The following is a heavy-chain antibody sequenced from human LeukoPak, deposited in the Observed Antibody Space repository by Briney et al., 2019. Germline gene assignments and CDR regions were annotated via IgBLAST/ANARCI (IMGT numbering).Heavy chain of an antibody. CDR3: ARKISGSYYGLDY. J-gene: IGHJ4*02. D-gene: IGHD1-26*01. Sequence: PGESLKISCKGSGYIFTNNWIGWARQMPGKGLEWMGLIYPDDSDTRYTPSFQGQVTMSVDKSISTAYLQWSSLKASDTAMYYCARKISGSYYGLDYWGQGTLVTVSS. CDR1: GYIFTNNW. CDR2: IYPDDSDT. V-gene: IGHV5-51*01.